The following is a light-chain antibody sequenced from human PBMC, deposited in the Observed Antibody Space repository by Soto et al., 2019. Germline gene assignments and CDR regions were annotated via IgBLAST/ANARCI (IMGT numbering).Light chain of an antibody. J-gene: IGLJ2*01. Sequence: QSALTQPASVSGSPGQSITLSCSGTSSDVGGYNYVSWYQQHPGKAPKLMIYEVSNRPSGVSNRFSGSKSDNTASLTISGLQADDEADYYCSSYTTTSTLGVFGGGTKLTVL. V-gene: IGLV2-14*01. CDR2: EVS. CDR3: SSYTTTSTLGV. CDR1: SSDVGGYNY.